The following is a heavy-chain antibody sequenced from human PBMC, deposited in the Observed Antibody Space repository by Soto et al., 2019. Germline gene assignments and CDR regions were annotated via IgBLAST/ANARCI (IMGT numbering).Heavy chain of an antibody. CDR1: GYTFAAYY. CDR2: INPNVGDS. CDR3: ATPLSGWIRSSFDF. V-gene: IGHV1-2*02. J-gene: IGHJ3*01. D-gene: IGHD3-10*01. Sequence: QGQLVQSGAEVKKLGASVKVSCQASGYTFAAYYIHWLRQAPGQGCEWIGWINPNVGDSKFATKVQGAVSTTGDKSIGTVYLEMSSLRSDDTAVYYCATPLSGWIRSSFDFWGQGTMVTVSS.